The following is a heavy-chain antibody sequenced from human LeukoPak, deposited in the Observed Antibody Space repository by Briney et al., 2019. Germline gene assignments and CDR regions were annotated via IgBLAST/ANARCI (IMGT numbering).Heavy chain of an antibody. CDR2: ISGSGGST. Sequence: PGRSPRPSRAASGFTVSSSSMRWVRQAPGKGLEWVSVISGSGGSTDYADSVKGRFTISRDNSKNTLYLQINSLRAEDKAVYYCAKGSGWYVWGQGTLVTVSS. D-gene: IGHD6-19*01. CDR3: AKGSGWYV. V-gene: IGHV3-23*01. CDR1: GFTVSSSS. J-gene: IGHJ4*02.